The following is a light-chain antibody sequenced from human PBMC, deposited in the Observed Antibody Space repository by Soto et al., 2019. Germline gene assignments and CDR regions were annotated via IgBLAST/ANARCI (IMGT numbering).Light chain of an antibody. CDR2: DAS. V-gene: IGKV1-5*01. Sequence: DIQMTQSPSTLSASVGDRVTITCRASQSISSLLAWYQQKPGKAPKLLIYDASSLESGVPSRFSGSGSGTEFTLTISSLQPDDFATYYCQQYNSYSRTFGQETKV. CDR1: QSISSL. J-gene: IGKJ1*01. CDR3: QQYNSYSRT.